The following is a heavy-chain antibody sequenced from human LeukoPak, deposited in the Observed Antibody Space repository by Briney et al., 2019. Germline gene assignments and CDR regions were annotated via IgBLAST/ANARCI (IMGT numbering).Heavy chain of an antibody. CDR3: ARDLRTAVSGNWFDP. CDR1: GGSISNYY. D-gene: IGHD6-19*01. J-gene: IGHJ5*02. Sequence: PSETLSLTCTVSGGSISNYYWSWVRQPPGKGLEWIGFIYYSGDTNYNPSLQSRVTMSVDTTKNQFSLKLSSVTAADTAVYYCARDLRTAVSGNWFDPWGQGTLVTVSS. V-gene: IGHV4-59*01. CDR2: IYYSGDT.